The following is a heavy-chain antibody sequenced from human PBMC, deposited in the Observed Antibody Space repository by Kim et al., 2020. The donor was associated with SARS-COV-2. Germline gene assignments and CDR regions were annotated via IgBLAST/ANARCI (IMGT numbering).Heavy chain of an antibody. Sequence: GGSLRLSCAASGFTFSSYGMHWVRQAPGKGLEWVAVIWYDGSNKYYADSVKGRFTISRDNSKNTLYLQMNSLRAEDTAVYYCARDGDIVVVPAALMDVWGQGTTVTVSS. CDR3: ARDGDIVVVPAALMDV. J-gene: IGHJ6*02. CDR2: IWYDGSNK. CDR1: GFTFSSYG. D-gene: IGHD2-2*01. V-gene: IGHV3-33*01.